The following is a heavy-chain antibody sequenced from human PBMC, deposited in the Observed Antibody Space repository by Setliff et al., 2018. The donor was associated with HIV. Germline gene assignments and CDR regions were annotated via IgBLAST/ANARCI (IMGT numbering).Heavy chain of an antibody. CDR3: VKGQFLEWFNWFDP. CDR2: INPNSGGT. CDR1: GYTFTGYY. J-gene: IGHJ5*02. D-gene: IGHD3-3*01. V-gene: IGHV1-2*02. Sequence: ASVKVSCKASGYTFTGYYMHWVRQAPGQGLEWMGWINPNSGGTYYTDSVKGRFTISRDNAKNTLYLQMSSLRSEDTAVYYCVKGQFLEWFNWFDPWGQGTLVTVSS.